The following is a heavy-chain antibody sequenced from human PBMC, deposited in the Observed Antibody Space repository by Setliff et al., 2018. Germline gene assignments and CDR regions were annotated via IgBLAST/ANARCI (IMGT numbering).Heavy chain of an antibody. CDR1: GFSISDHY. CDR3: VRAVVIRGSKPLDS. CDR2: TKNKANAGYM. J-gene: IGHJ4*02. V-gene: IGHV3-72*01. Sequence: PGWSLRLSCAASGFSISDHYMDWVRQAPGKGLEWVGRTKNKANAGYMEYAASVKDRFIISRDDSKNSLYLQMYSLKSDDTAVYYCVRAVVIRGSKPLDSWGQGTLVTVSS. D-gene: IGHD3-10*01.